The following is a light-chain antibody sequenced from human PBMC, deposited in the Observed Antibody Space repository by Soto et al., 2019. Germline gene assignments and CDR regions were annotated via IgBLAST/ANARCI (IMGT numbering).Light chain of an antibody. Sequence: QAVVTQPPSVSGAPGQRVTISCTGSSSNIGAGYDVHWYQHLPGTAPKLLIYADNNRPSGVPDRFSGSKSGTSASLAITGLQAEDEADYYCQSYDRNLNGYVFGTGTKLTVL. V-gene: IGLV1-40*01. CDR1: SSNIGAGYD. J-gene: IGLJ1*01. CDR3: QSYDRNLNGYV. CDR2: ADN.